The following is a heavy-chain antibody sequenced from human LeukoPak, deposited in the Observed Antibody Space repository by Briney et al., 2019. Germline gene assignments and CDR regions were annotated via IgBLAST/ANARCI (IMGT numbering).Heavy chain of an antibody. CDR1: GGTFSSYA. CDR3: ARADYYGSGSYYRYYYYYYMDV. J-gene: IGHJ6*03. CDR2: IIPIFGTA. D-gene: IGHD3-10*01. V-gene: IGHV1-69*13. Sequence: ASVKVSCKASGGTFSSYAISWVRQAPGQGLEWMGGIIPIFGTANYAQKFQGRVTITADESTSTAYMELSSLRSEDTAVYYCARADYYGSGSYYRYYYYYYMDVWGKGTTVTISS.